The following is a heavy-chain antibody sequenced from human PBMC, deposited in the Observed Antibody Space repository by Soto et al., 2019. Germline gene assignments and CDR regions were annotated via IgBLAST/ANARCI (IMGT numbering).Heavy chain of an antibody. CDR1: GYTFTSYA. D-gene: IGHD2-2*02. J-gene: IGHJ6*02. CDR2: TNAGNGNT. Sequence: ASVNVSCKASGYTFTSYAMHWVRQAPGQRLEWMGWTNAGNGNTKYSQKFQGRVTITRDTSASTAYMELSRLRSEDTAVYYCASPKGYCSRTSCYTGDHYYNGMDAPGQGPTVTLS. CDR3: ASPKGYCSRTSCYTGDHYYNGMDA. V-gene: IGHV1-3*01.